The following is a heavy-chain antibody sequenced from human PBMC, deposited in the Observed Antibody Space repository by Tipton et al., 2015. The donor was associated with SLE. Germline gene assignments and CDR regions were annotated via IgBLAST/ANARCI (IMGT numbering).Heavy chain of an antibody. V-gene: IGHV4-38-2*02. CDR2: FYHSGNT. CDR3: ARGMVTWRGAILGADV. J-gene: IGHJ6*02. Sequence: TLSLTCIVSRYSISSGYYWGWMRQAPGKELEWIGSFYHSGNTYYNPSLTSRVTISADTSKNQFSLRLTSVTAADTAVYYCARGMVTWRGAILGADVWGQGTTVNVSS. CDR1: RYSISSGYY. D-gene: IGHD2-21*02.